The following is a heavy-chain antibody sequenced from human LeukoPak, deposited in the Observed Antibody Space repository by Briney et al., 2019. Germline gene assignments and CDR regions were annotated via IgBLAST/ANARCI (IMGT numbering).Heavy chain of an antibody. V-gene: IGHV1-8*01. CDR3: ARASSSWYSGYYYAMDV. J-gene: IGHJ6*02. Sequence: ASVKVSCKASGYTFTSYDVNWVRQATGQGLEWMGWMNPNSGNTGYAQKFQGRVTMTSNTSISTAYMELTSLTSEDTAAYYCARASSSWYSGYYYAMDVWGQGTTVTVSS. D-gene: IGHD6-13*01. CDR1: GYTFTSYD. CDR2: MNPNSGNT.